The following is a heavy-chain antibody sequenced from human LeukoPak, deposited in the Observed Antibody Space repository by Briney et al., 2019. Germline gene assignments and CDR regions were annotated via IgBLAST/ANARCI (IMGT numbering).Heavy chain of an antibody. CDR2: MESNPAGGRT. CDR1: GFTFVNAW. D-gene: IGHD2/OR15-2a*01. J-gene: IGHJ4*02. CDR3: TTLAFDVHY. Sequence: GGSLRLSCASSGFTFVNAWMTWVRQAPGKGLEWVGRMESNPAGGRTHYAAPVEGRFTISRDDSRATLYLQLNNLRAEDTAVYYCTTLAFDVHYWGRGTLITVSS. V-gene: IGHV3-15*04.